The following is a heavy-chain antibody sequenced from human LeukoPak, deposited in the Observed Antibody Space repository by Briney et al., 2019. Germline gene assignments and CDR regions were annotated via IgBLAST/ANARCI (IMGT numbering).Heavy chain of an antibody. V-gene: IGHV4-34*01. J-gene: IGHJ4*02. D-gene: IGHD2-2*01. CDR3: ARAPGYCSSTRCYGGGDFDY. CDR1: TPSFSMYY. Sequence: PQTLSLTCALYTPSFSMYYRSCIRQPPGEWLEWIGEINHSGSTNYNTSLKTRVTISVDTSKNQLSLRLRSLTAADPAVYYCARAPGYCSSTRCYGGGDFDYWGQGTLVTVSS. CDR2: INHSGST.